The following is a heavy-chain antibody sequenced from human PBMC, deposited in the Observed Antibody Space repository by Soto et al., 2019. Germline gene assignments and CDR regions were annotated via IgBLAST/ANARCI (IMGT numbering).Heavy chain of an antibody. CDR3: ARGSVVAATLFDY. CDR1: GGSISSGGDY. CDR2: IYYSGST. Sequence: QVQLQESGPGLVKPSQTLSLTCTVSGGSISSGGDYWSGIRQHTGKGLEWIGYIYYSGSTYYNPSLKSRVTISVDTSKNQFSLKLSSVTAADTAVYYCARGSVVAATLFDYWGQGTLVTVSS. D-gene: IGHD2-15*01. V-gene: IGHV4-31*03. J-gene: IGHJ4*02.